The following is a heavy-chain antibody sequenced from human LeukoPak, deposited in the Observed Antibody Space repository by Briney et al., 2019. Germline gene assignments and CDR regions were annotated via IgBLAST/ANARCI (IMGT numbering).Heavy chain of an antibody. CDR1: GFTFSTYW. J-gene: IGHJ4*02. Sequence: GGSLRLSCAASGFTFSTYWMSWVRQAPGKGREWLANIKQDGSDKWYVHSVKGRFTISKDNATNSLYLQLNSLTAEDTAVYYCARGGTRLSDYWGQGTLVTVSS. CDR2: IKQDGSDK. D-gene: IGHD1-26*01. CDR3: ARGGTRLSDY. V-gene: IGHV3-7*01.